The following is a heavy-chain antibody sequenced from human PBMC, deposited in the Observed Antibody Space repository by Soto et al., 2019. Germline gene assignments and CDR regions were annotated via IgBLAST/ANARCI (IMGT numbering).Heavy chain of an antibody. CDR3: AREGGHYGMDV. V-gene: IGHV1-3*02. J-gene: IGHJ6*02. D-gene: IGHD3-16*01. CDR1: GSTFTSYA. CDR2: SNAGNGNT. Sequence: QVQLVQSGAEVKKPGASVKVSCKASGSTFTSYAMHWVRQAPGQRLEWMGWSNAGNGNTKYSQEFQGRVTITRDTSANTAYMELSSLRSDDMAVYYCAREGGHYGMDVWGQGTTVTVSS.